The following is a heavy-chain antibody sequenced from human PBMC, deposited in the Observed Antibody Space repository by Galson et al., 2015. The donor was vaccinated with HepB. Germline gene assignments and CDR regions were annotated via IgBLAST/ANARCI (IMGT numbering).Heavy chain of an antibody. CDR1: GFVFSSYA. CDR2: ISYDGTIK. J-gene: IGHJ4*02. Sequence: SLRLSCAASGFVFSSYALHWVRQAPGKGLEWVAYISYDGTIKHYADSVKGRFTISRDKSKNTLYLNMNSQREEDTAVYYCAREGEYFFDYWGQGTLVTVSS. V-gene: IGHV3-30*04. CDR3: AREGEYFFDY.